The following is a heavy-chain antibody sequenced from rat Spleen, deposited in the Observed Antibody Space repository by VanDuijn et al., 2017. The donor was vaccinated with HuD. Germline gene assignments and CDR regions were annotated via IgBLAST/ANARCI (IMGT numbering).Heavy chain of an antibody. J-gene: IGHJ4*01. CDR1: GFTFSNYD. V-gene: IGHV5-7*01. CDR2: ISYDGSST. CDR3: ARQGRDA. Sequence: EVQLVESGGGLVQPGRSMKLSCAASGFTFSNYDMAWVRQAPTKGLEWVATISYDGSSTYYRDSVKGRFTISRDNAKSSLYLQMDSLRSEDTATYYCARQGRDAWGQGASVTVSS.